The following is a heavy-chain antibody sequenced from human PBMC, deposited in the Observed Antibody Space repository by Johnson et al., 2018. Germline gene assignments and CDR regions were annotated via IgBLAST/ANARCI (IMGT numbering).Heavy chain of an antibody. CDR3: KGHNSGSDY. CDR2: IKDNANTYAT. CDR1: GFTFSGSA. V-gene: IGHV3-73*02. D-gene: IGHD3-10*01. Sequence: VQLQQSGGDLVQPGGSLKLSCAASGFTFSGSALHWVRQASGKGLEWVGRIKDNANTYATAYAPSVKGRFTISTEDSKNTAYLKMNSLKAEDTAVYYCKGHNSGSDYWGRGTLVTVSS. J-gene: IGHJ4*02.